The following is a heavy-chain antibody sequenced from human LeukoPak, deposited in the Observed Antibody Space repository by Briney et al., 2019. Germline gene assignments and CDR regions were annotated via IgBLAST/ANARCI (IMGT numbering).Heavy chain of an antibody. J-gene: IGHJ2*01. CDR1: GGSISSYY. CDR3: ATLGSSGCYRDWYFDL. Sequence: ASETLSLTCTVSGGSISSYYWSWIRQPPGKGLEWIGYIYYSGSTNYNPSLKSRVTISVDTSKNQFSLKLSSVTAADTAVYYCATLGSSGCYRDWYFDLWGRGTLVTVSS. V-gene: IGHV4-59*08. D-gene: IGHD6-19*01. CDR2: IYYSGST.